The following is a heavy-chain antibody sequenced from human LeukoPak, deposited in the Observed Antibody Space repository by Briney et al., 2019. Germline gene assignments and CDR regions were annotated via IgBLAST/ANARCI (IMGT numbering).Heavy chain of an antibody. CDR1: GFTFSSYS. V-gene: IGHV3-21*01. CDR2: ISSSSSYI. J-gene: IGHJ5*02. D-gene: IGHD3-10*01. Sequence: GGSLRLSCAASGFTFSSYSMNWVRQAPGKGLEWVSSISSSSSYIYYADSVKGRFTISRDNAKNSLYLQMNSLRAEDTAVYYCARLGGSGSYSWFDPWGQGTLVTVSS. CDR3: ARLGGSGSYSWFDP.